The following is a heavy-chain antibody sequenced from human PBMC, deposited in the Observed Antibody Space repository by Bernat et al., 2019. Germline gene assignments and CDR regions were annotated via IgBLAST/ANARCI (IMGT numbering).Heavy chain of an antibody. Sequence: QVQLVQSGAEVKKPGSSVKVSCKASGGTFSSYAISWVRQAPGQGLEWMGGIIPIFGTANYAQKFQGRVTMTRNTSISTAYMELSSLRSEDTAVYYCARERHSSSSSREFDYWGQGTLVTVSS. CDR2: IIPIFGTA. D-gene: IGHD6-6*01. CDR3: ARERHSSSSSREFDY. J-gene: IGHJ4*02. V-gene: IGHV1-69*06. CDR1: GGTFSSYA.